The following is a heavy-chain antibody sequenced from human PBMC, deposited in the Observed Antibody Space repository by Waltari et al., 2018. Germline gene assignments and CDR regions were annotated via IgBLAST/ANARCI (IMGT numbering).Heavy chain of an antibody. CDR1: GFTFRSYW. CDR3: ASIDCSGGSCYNAFDI. D-gene: IGHD2-15*01. J-gene: IGHJ3*02. CDR2: IDGDGGVT. V-gene: IGHV3-74*03. Sequence: EEQIVETGGGLVQPGDSLRVSCTVSGFTFRSYWMHWVRQGPGKGLGGGERIDGDGGVTKYADFGRGRFTISRDNAKDTVYLQMNNLRVEDTAVYYCASIDCSGGSCYNAFDIWGQGTMVTVSS.